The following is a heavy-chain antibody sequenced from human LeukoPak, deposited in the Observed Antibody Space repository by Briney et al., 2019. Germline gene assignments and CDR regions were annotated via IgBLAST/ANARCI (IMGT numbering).Heavy chain of an antibody. CDR3: AREDIVLMVYAPTYYYGMDV. CDR2: IIPILGIA. Sequence: SVKVSCKASGGTFSSYAISWVRQAPGQGLEWMGRIIPILGIANYAQKFQGRVTITADKSTSTAYMELSSLRSEDTAVYYCAREDIVLMVYAPTYYYGMDVWGQGTTVTVSS. J-gene: IGHJ6*02. V-gene: IGHV1-69*04. CDR1: GGTFSSYA. D-gene: IGHD2-8*01.